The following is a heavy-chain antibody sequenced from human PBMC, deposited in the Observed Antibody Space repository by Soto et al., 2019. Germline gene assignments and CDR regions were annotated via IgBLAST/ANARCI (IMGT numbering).Heavy chain of an antibody. CDR1: GGPISSSSYY. J-gene: IGHJ6*02. D-gene: IGHD4-17*01. V-gene: IGHV4-39*01. CDR2: IYYSGST. CDR3: ARLVRGTVTTGDYYYGMDV. Sequence: SEALSLTYSVSGGPISSSSYYWGWIRQPPGKGLEWIGSIYYSGSTYYNPSLKSRVTISVDTSKNQFSLQLSSVTAADTAVYYCARLVRGTVTTGDYYYGMDVWAQGTTVX.